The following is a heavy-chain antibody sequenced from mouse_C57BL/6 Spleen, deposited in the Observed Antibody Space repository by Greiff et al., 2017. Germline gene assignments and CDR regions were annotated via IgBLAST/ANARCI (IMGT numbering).Heavy chain of an antibody. J-gene: IGHJ4*01. Sequence: VQLQLSGPELVQPGASVTISCKASGYSFTDYNMNWVKQSNGKSLEWIGVINPNYGTTSYNQKFKGKATLTVDQSSSTAYMQLNSLTSEDSAVXYCARSLYSNYAMDYWGQGTSVTVSS. CDR2: INPNYGTT. CDR1: GYSFTDYN. D-gene: IGHD2-5*01. V-gene: IGHV1-39*01. CDR3: ARSLYSNYAMDY.